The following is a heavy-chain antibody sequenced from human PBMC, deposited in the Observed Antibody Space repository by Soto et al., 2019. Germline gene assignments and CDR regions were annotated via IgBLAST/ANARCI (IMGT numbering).Heavy chain of an antibody. D-gene: IGHD2-2*01. CDR3: ARASPVGYCSSTSCHGPQVPFDY. CDR1: GYTFTGYY. V-gene: IGHV1-2*04. Sequence: ASVKVSCKASGYTFTGYYMHWVRQAPGQGLEWMGWINPNSGGTNYAQKFQGWVTMTRDTSISTAYMELSRLRSDDTAVYHCARASPVGYCSSTSCHGPQVPFDYWGQGTLVTVSS. CDR2: INPNSGGT. J-gene: IGHJ4*02.